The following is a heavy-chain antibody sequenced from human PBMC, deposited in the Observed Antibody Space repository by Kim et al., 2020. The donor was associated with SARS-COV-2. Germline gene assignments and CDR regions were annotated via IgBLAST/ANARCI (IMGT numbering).Heavy chain of an antibody. CDR1: GYSFTSYW. D-gene: IGHD2-2*01. Sequence: GESLKISCKGSGYSFTSYWISWVRQMPGKGLEWMGRIDPSDSYTNYSPSFQGHVTISADKSISTAYLQWSSLKASDTAMYYCARHTSSYCSSTSCSPQNADYWGQGTLVTVSS. CDR2: IDPSDSYT. V-gene: IGHV5-10-1*01. CDR3: ARHTSSYCSSTSCSPQNADY. J-gene: IGHJ4*02.